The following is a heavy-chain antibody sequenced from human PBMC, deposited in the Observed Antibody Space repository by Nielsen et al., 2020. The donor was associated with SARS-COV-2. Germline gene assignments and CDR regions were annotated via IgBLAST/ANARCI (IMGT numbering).Heavy chain of an antibody. CDR3: ASSIVVVPAAQDDY. Sequence: GGSLRLSCAASGYTFDDYAMHWVRQAPGKGLEWVSGISWNSGSIGYADSVKGRFTISRDNAKNSLYLQMNSLRAEDTALYYCASSIVVVPAAQDDYWGQGTLVTVSS. CDR2: ISWNSGSI. V-gene: IGHV3-9*01. J-gene: IGHJ4*02. CDR1: GYTFDDYA. D-gene: IGHD2-2*01.